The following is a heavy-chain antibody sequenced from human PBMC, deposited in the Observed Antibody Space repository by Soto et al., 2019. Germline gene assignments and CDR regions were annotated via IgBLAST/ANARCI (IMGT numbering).Heavy chain of an antibody. CDR3: ARGGYYDSSGSRNYFYYGMNV. D-gene: IGHD3-22*01. CDR2: VSPYDGYT. J-gene: IGHJ6*02. V-gene: IGHV1-18*01. Sequence: GASVKVSCKASGYTFTSYAVHWVRQAPGQGLEWLGWVSPYDGYTNHAQILQGRVSMTTDTSTKTAYMEVRSLRSDDTAVYYCARGGYYDSSGSRNYFYYGMNVWGQGTTVTVSS. CDR1: GYTFTSYA.